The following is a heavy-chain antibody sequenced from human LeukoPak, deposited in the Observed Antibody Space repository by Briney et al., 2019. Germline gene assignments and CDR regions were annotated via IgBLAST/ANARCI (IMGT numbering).Heavy chain of an antibody. CDR3: TSHGFLDLAARQV. V-gene: IGHV3-73*01. Sequence: GGSLRLSCAASGFTFSGSAMHWVRQASGKGLEWVGRIRSKANSYATAYAASVKGRFTISRDDSKNTAYLQMNSLKTEDTAVYYCTSHGFLDLAARQVWGKGTTVTVSS. CDR1: GFTFSGSA. CDR2: IRSKANSYAT. J-gene: IGHJ6*04. D-gene: IGHD6-6*01.